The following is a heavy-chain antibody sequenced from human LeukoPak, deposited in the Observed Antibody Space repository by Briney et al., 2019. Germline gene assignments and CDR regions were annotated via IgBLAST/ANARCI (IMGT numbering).Heavy chain of an antibody. J-gene: IGHJ3*02. V-gene: IGHV4-30-2*01. D-gene: IGHD2-15*01. CDR2: IYHSGST. Sequence: PSETLSLTCAVSGGSISSGGYSWSWIRQPPGKGLEWIGYIYHSGSTYYNPSLKSRVTISVDRSKNQFSLKLSSVTAADTAVCYCASSVYCSGGSCYSADAFDIWGQGTMVTVSS. CDR1: GGSISSGGYS. CDR3: ASSVYCSGGSCYSADAFDI.